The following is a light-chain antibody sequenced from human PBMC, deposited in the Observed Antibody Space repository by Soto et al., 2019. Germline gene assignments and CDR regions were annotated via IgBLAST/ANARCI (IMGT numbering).Light chain of an antibody. Sequence: QLVLTQPASVSGSPGQSITISCTGTINDVGSYNLVSWYQQHPGKAPKLMISEDSKRPSGVSTRFSGSKSGITASLTISGLRAEDEADYYCCSYAGSSTYVFGTGTKVTVL. V-gene: IGLV2-23*01. J-gene: IGLJ1*01. CDR2: EDS. CDR3: CSYAGSSTYV. CDR1: INDVGSYNL.